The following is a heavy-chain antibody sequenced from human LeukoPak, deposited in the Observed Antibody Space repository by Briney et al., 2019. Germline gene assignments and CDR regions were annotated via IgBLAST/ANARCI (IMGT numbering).Heavy chain of an antibody. CDR1: GFTFSDHY. CDR3: ARDLGSESGWFGELTKPGDY. D-gene: IGHD3-10*01. Sequence: GGSLRLSCAASGFTFSDHYMSWIRQAPGKGLEWVSYVSSSGSTIYYADSVKGRFTISRDNAKNSLYLQMNSLRAEDTAVYYCARDLGSESGWFGELTKPGDYWGQGTLVTVSS. J-gene: IGHJ4*02. V-gene: IGHV3-11*01. CDR2: VSSSGSTI.